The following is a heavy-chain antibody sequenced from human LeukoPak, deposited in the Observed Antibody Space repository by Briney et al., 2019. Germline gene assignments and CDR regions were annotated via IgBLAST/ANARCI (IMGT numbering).Heavy chain of an antibody. CDR1: GFTFSSYS. J-gene: IGHJ3*02. CDR3: ARGDYSNGPRLI. CDR2: ISSSSSYI. D-gene: IGHD4-11*01. Sequence: GGSLRLSCAASGFTFSSYSMNWVRQAPGKGLEWVSSISSSSSYIYYADSVKGRFTISRDNAKNSLYLQMNSLRAEDTAVYYCARGDYSNGPRLIWGQGTMVTVSS. V-gene: IGHV3-21*01.